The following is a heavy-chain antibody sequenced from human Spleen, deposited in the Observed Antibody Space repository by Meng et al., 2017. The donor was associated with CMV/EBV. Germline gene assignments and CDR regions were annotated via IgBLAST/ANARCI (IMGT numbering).Heavy chain of an antibody. V-gene: IGHV4-39*07. CDR2: LHYGGST. CDR1: GASISSSGYY. Sequence: SETLSLTCTVSGASISSSGYYWDWIRQPPGRGLEWIGSLHYGGSTYSNPSLKSRVTISIDMSKNQFSLKLKSVTAADTAVYYCARGISVADYWGQGTLVTVSS. CDR3: ARGISVADY. J-gene: IGHJ4*02. D-gene: IGHD6-19*01.